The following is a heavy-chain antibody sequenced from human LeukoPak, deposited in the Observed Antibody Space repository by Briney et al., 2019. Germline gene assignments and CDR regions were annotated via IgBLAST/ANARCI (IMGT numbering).Heavy chain of an antibody. CDR2: ISGGGGST. CDR1: GFTFSSYA. J-gene: IGHJ4*02. V-gene: IGHV3-23*01. Sequence: GGSLRLSCAASGFTFSSYAMSWVRQAPGKGLEWVSAISGGGGSTYYADSVKGRFTISRDNSKNTLYLQMNSLRAEDTAVYYCAKDKGYSYGSYPPFDYWGQGTLVTVSS. D-gene: IGHD5-18*01. CDR3: AKDKGYSYGSYPPFDY.